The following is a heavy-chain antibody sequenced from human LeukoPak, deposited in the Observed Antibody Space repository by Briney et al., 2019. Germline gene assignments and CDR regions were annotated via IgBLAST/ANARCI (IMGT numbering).Heavy chain of an antibody. CDR3: AKRPGRFTFGDRAFDY. CDR2: IIGSGGST. Sequence: GGSLRLSCAASGFTFSSYAMSWVRQAPGKGLEWVSAIIGSGGSTYYADSVKGRFTISRDNSKNMLYLQMNSLRAEGTAVYYCAKRPGRFTFGDRAFDYWGQGTLVTVSS. J-gene: IGHJ4*02. D-gene: IGHD3-16*01. V-gene: IGHV3-23*01. CDR1: GFTFSSYA.